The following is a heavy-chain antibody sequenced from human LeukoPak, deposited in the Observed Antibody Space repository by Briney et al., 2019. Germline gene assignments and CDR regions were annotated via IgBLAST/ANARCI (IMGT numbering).Heavy chain of an antibody. J-gene: IGHJ4*02. V-gene: IGHV4-39*01. CDR2: IYYSGST. D-gene: IGHD3-10*01. CDR1: GGSISSSSYY. Sequence: TSETLSLTCTVSGGSISSSSYYWGWIRQPPGKGLEWIGSIYYSGSTYYNPSLKSRVTISVDTSKNQFSLKLSSVTAADTAVYYCARHAQWFGELLSQYYFDYWGQGTLVTVSS. CDR3: ARHAQWFGELLSQYYFDY.